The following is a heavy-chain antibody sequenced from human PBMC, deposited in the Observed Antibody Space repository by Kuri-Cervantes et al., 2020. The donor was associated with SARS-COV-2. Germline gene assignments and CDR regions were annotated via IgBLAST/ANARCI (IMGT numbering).Heavy chain of an antibody. CDR2: ISGSGGTT. CDR1: GFTFSSYG. J-gene: IGHJ5*02. D-gene: IGHD2-15*01. CDR3: AKDQNLDVVVVPAA. V-gene: IGHV3-23*01. Sequence: GGSLRLSCAASGFTFSSYGMHWVRQAPGKGLEWVSTISGSGGTTFYADSVKGRFTISRDNSKNTLYLQMNSLRAEDTAVYYCAKDQNLDVVVVPAAWGQGSLVTVSS.